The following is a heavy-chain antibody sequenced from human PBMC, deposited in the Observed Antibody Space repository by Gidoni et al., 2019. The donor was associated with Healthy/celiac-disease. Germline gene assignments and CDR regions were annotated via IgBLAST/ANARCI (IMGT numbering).Heavy chain of an antibody. CDR2: IYPGDSDT. V-gene: IGHV5-51*01. CDR3: ASLYMTTVTTWPGAFDI. D-gene: IGHD4-17*01. CDR1: GYSFTSYW. J-gene: IGHJ3*02. Sequence: EVQLVQSGAEVKKPGESLKISCTVSGYSFTSYWIGWVRQMPGKGLEWMGIIYPGDSDTRYSPSFQGQVTISADKSISTAYLQWSSLKASDTAMYYCASLYMTTVTTWPGAFDIWGQGTMVTVSS.